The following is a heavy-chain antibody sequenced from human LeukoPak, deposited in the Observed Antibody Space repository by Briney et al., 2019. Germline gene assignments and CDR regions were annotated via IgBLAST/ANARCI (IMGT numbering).Heavy chain of an antibody. J-gene: IGHJ5*02. CDR2: IYYSGSI. V-gene: IGHV4-31*03. Sequence: SETLSLTCTVSGGSISSGGYYWSWIRQHPGKGLEWIGYIYYSGSIYYNPSLKSRVTISVDTSKNQFSLKLSSVTAADTAVYYCAREASAIPWFDPWGQGTLVTVSS. CDR3: AREASAIPWFDP. CDR1: GGSISSGGYY.